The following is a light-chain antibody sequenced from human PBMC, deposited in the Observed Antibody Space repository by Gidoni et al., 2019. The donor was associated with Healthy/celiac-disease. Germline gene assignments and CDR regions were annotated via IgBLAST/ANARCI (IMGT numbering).Light chain of an antibody. J-gene: IGKJ1*01. CDR3: QQYNSYSRT. CDR1: QSISSW. Sequence: DIQMTQSPSTLSASVGDRVTITCRASQSISSWLAWYQQKPGKAPKLLIYDAFSLESGVPSRFRGSGSGTEFTLTISSLQPDDFATYYCQQYNSYSRTFGQGTKVEIK. V-gene: IGKV1-5*01. CDR2: DAF.